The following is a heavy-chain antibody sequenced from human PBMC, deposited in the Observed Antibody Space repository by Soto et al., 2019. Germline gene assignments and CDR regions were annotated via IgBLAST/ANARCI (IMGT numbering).Heavy chain of an antibody. J-gene: IGHJ6*02. V-gene: IGHV4-34*01. CDR1: GGSFSGYY. CDR2: INHSGST. Sequence: SETLSLTCAVYGGSFSGYYWSWIRQPPGKGLEWIGEINHSGSTNYNPSLKSRVTISVDTSKNQFSLKLSSVTAADTAVYYCARVFWGSGSYYRASGYYYGMDVWGQGTTVTVSS. D-gene: IGHD3-10*01. CDR3: ARVFWGSGSYYRASGYYYGMDV.